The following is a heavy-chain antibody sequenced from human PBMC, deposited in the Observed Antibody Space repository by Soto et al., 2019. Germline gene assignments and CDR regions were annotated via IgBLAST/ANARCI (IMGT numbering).Heavy chain of an antibody. J-gene: IGHJ4*02. V-gene: IGHV3-13*01. D-gene: IGHD1-1*01. CDR1: GFTFSSHD. Sequence: GGSLRLSCAASGFTFSSHDVHWVRQATGKGLKWVSGITSAGGTYYPGSVKGRFTISRDNAKDSFYLQMNSLRAGDTAVYYCARATVTTPYYFDYWGQGALVTVSS. CDR3: ARATVTTPYYFDY. CDR2: ITSAGGT.